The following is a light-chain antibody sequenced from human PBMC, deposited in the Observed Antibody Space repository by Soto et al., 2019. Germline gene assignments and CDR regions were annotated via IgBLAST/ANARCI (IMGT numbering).Light chain of an antibody. Sequence: ESVLTQSAATLSLYPGERATLSCRASQSVSNNLAWYQQKPGQAPRLLIYDASNRATGIPARFSGSGSGTDFTLTISWLEPEDFAVYYCQRGDTFGQGTRLEIK. CDR1: QSVSNN. CDR3: QRGDT. V-gene: IGKV3-11*01. CDR2: DAS. J-gene: IGKJ5*01.